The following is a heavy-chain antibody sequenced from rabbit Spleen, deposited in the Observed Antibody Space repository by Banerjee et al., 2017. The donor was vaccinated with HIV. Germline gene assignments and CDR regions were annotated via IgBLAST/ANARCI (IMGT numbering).Heavy chain of an antibody. Sequence: QEQLVEYGGDLVQPEGSLTLTCKASGLDFSSSYWICWVRQAPGKGLEWIGCIHIVRGKAYYANWAKGRFTISKTSTPVTLQMTSLTAADTATYFCARNGYGDGRWYDYYFNLWGPGTLVTVS. CDR3: ARNGYGDGRWYDYYFNL. D-gene: IGHD3-1*01. CDR1: GLDFSSSYW. J-gene: IGHJ4*01. V-gene: IGHV1S45*01. CDR2: IHIVRGKA.